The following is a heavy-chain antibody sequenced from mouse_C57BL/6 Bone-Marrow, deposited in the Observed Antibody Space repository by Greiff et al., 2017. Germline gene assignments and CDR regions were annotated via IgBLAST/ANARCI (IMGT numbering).Heavy chain of an antibody. V-gene: IGHV3-6*01. CDR2: ISSDGIN. Sequence: EVKLVESGPGLVKPSQSLSLTCSVTGYSITSGYYWNWIRQFPGNKLEWMGYISSDGINNYTPSLKHPISITRDTSTTQFFLKLNAVTTEDTATYYCARESDGSKGVNYFDYWGQGTTLTVSS. CDR3: ARESDGSKGVNYFDY. J-gene: IGHJ2*01. CDR1: GYSITSGYY. D-gene: IGHD2-3*01.